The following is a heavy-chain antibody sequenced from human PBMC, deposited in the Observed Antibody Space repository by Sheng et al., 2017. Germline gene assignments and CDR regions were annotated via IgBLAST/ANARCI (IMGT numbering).Heavy chain of an antibody. V-gene: IGHV4-34*01. CDR1: GGSFSGYY. D-gene: IGHD6-19*01. J-gene: IGHJ4*02. CDR2: INHSGST. CDR3: ARALPESIAVAGTVQGGETGLDY. Sequence: QVQLQQWGAGLLKPSETLSLTCAVYGGSFSGYYWSWIRQPPGKGLEWIGEINHSGSTNYNPSLKSRVTISVDTSKNQFSLKLSSVTAADTAVYYCARALPESIAVAGTVQGGETGLDYWGQGTLVTVSS.